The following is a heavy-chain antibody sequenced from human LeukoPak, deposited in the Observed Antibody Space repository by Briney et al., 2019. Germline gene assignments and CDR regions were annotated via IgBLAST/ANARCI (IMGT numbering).Heavy chain of an antibody. CDR1: GYTFTSYY. CDR2: INPSGGST. CDR3: AKPHSGSYSPLGY. J-gene: IGHJ4*02. Sequence: ASVKVSRKASGYTFTSYYMHWVRQAPGQGLEWMGIINPSGGSTSYAQKFQGRVTMTRDMSTSTVYMELSSLRSEDTAVYYCAKPHSGSYSPLGYWGQGTLVTVSS. D-gene: IGHD1-26*01. V-gene: IGHV1-46*01.